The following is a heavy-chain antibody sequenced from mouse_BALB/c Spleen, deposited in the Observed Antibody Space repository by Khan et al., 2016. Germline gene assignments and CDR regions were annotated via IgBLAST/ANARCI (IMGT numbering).Heavy chain of an antibody. J-gene: IGHJ1*01. D-gene: IGHD1-1*01. CDR1: GFTFSSYT. V-gene: IGHV5-6-4*01. Sequence: EVELVESGGGLVKPGGSLKLSCAASGFTFSSYTMSWVRQTPEKRLEWVATISSGGSYTYYPDSVKGRFTISRDNAKNTLYLQMSSLKSEDTAMFYCTREYIITTQHLYFDVWRAGTTVTVSS. CDR3: TREYIITTQHLYFDV. CDR2: ISSGGSYT.